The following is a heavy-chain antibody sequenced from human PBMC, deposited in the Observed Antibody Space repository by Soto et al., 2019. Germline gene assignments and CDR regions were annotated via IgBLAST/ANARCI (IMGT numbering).Heavy chain of an antibody. CDR3: VRDSAATGTPYYYYYGMDV. Sequence: PSETLSLTCTVSGASITSYYWRWVRQPATKWLEWMGRLYTSGSTTYNPSLKSRVTMSRDTSKNQFSLSLTSLTAADSAVYYCVRDSAATGTPYYYYYGMDVWGQGTTVTVSS. J-gene: IGHJ6*02. CDR2: LYTSGST. CDR1: GASITSYY. V-gene: IGHV4-4*07. D-gene: IGHD6-13*01.